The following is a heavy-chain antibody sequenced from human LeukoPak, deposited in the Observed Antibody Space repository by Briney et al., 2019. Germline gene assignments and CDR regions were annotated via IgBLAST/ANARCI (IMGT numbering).Heavy chain of an antibody. CDR2: IYYSGST. J-gene: IGHJ4*02. CDR1: GGSISSGVYY. Sequence: PSETLSLTCTVSGGSISSGVYYWSWIRQHPGKGLEWIGYIYYSGSTYYNPSLKSRVTISVDTSKNQFSLKLSSVTAADTAVYYCARGRRDDFWSGYAFDYWGQGTLVTVSS. D-gene: IGHD3-3*01. V-gene: IGHV4-31*03. CDR3: ARGRRDDFWSGYAFDY.